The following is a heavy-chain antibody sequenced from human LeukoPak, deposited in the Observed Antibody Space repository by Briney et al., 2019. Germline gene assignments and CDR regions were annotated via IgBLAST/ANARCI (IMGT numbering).Heavy chain of an antibody. Sequence: SETLSLTCTVSGGSISSYYWSWIRQPPGKGLEWIGYIYYSGSTNYNPSLKSRVTISVDTSKNQFSLKLSSVAAADTAVYYCARGTYDILTGYYFDYWGQGTLVTVSS. J-gene: IGHJ4*02. V-gene: IGHV4-59*08. CDR2: IYYSGST. CDR3: ARGTYDILTGYYFDY. D-gene: IGHD3-9*01. CDR1: GGSISSYY.